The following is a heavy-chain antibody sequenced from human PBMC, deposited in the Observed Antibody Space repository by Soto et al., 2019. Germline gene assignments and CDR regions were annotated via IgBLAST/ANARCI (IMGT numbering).Heavy chain of an antibody. D-gene: IGHD6-13*01. J-gene: IGHJ6*03. CDR3: ARDRWYSSSWYGYYYMDV. Sequence: PGGSLRLSCAASGFTFSSYSMNWVRQAPGKGLEWVSYISSSSSTIYYADSVKGRFTISRDNAKNSLYLQMNSLRAEDTAVYYCARDRWYSSSWYGYYYMDVWGKGTRVTVSS. CDR1: GFTFSSYS. V-gene: IGHV3-48*01. CDR2: ISSSSSTI.